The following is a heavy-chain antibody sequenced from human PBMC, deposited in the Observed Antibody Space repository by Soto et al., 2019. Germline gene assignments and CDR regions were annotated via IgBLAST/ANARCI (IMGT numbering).Heavy chain of an antibody. D-gene: IGHD6-6*01. J-gene: IGHJ5*02. CDR1: GYTFTSYA. V-gene: IGHV1-3*01. Sequence: ASVKVSCKASGYTFTSYAMHWVRQAPGQRLEWMGWINAGNGNTKYSQKFQGRVTITRDTSASTAYMELSSLRSEDTAVYYCARSSSFSYNWFDPWGQGTLVTVSS. CDR2: INAGNGNT. CDR3: ARSSSFSYNWFDP.